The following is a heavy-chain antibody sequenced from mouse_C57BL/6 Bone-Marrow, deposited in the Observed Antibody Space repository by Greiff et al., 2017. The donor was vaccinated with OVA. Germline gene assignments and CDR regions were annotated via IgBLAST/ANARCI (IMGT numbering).Heavy chain of an antibody. CDR1: GFTFSDAW. CDR3: TSLLYYEGGH. Sequence: EVQGVESGGGLVQPGGSMKLSCAASGFTFSDAWMDWVRQSPEKGLEWVAEIRNKANNHATYYAESVKGRFTISRDDSKSSVYLQMNSLRAEDTGIYYCTSLLYYEGGHWGQGTTLTVSA. CDR2: IRNKANNHAT. D-gene: IGHD2-4*01. J-gene: IGHJ2*01. V-gene: IGHV6-6*01.